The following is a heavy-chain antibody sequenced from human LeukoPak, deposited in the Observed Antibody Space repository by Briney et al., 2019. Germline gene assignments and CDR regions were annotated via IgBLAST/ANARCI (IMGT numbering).Heavy chain of an antibody. CDR2: ISWDGGST. Sequence: PGGSLRLSCAASGFTFDDYTMQWVRQAPGKGLEWVSLISWDGGSTYYADSVKGRFTISRDNSKNSLYLQMNSLRTEDTALYYCAKDRRSSIVATSMDVWGKGTTVTVSS. D-gene: IGHD5-12*01. J-gene: IGHJ6*04. V-gene: IGHV3-43*01. CDR3: AKDRRSSIVATSMDV. CDR1: GFTFDDYT.